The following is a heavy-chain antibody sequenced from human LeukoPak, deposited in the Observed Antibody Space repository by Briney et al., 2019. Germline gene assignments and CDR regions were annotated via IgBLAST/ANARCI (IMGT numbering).Heavy chain of an antibody. J-gene: IGHJ6*02. CDR2: ISWNSGSI. CDR3: AKDLTPLYDSSGYSDAYYYGMDV. CDR1: GFTFDDYA. D-gene: IGHD3-22*01. Sequence: GRSPRLSCAASGFTFDDYAMHWVRQAPGKGLEWVSGISWNSGSIGYADSVKGRFTISRDNAKNSLYLQMNSLRAEDTALYYCAKDLTPLYDSSGYSDAYYYGMDVWGQGTTVTVSS. V-gene: IGHV3-9*01.